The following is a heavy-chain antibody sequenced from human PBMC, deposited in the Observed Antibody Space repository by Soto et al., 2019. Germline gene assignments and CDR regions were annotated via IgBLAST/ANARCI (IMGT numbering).Heavy chain of an antibody. CDR2: ISGHNGNT. CDR3: ARDHDFGSGYWPLGY. V-gene: IGHV1-18*04. J-gene: IGHJ4*02. Sequence: QVQLVQSGPEVKSPGASVRVSCNTSGYKFNTFGISWVRQAPGQGLEWMGWISGHNGNTNYAQKFQARLTMTTDTSRSTVYMELTSLKSDDTAVYYCARDHDFGSGYWPLGYWGQRTLVTVSS. CDR1: GYKFNTFG. D-gene: IGHD3-22*01.